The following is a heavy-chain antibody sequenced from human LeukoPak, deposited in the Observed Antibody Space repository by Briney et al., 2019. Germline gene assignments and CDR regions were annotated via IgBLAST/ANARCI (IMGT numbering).Heavy chain of an antibody. CDR3: ARVGPTDQGPTTHDY. CDR2: ISSSTTTI. D-gene: IGHD1-1*01. J-gene: IGHJ4*02. Sequence: GGSLRLSCAASGFTFSDYYMSWIRQAPGKGLEWVSDISSSTTTIYYADSVKGRFTISRDNAKNSLYLQMNSLRAEDTAVYYCARVGPTDQGPTTHDYWGQGTLVTVSS. CDR1: GFTFSDYY. V-gene: IGHV3-11*01.